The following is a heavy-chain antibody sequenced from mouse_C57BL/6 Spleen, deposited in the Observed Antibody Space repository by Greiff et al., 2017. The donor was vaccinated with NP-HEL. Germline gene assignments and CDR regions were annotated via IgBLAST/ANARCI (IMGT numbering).Heavy chain of an antibody. D-gene: IGHD1-1*01. J-gene: IGHJ3*01. V-gene: IGHV1-69*01. CDR1: GYTFTSYW. CDR3: ASHYYGSSPFAY. CDR2: IAPSDSYT. Sequence: QVQLQQPGAELVMPGASVKLSCKASGYTFTSYWMHWVKQRPGQGLEWIGEIAPSDSYTNYNQKFKGKSTLTVDKSSSTAYMQLSSLTSEDSAVYYCASHYYGSSPFAYWGQGTLVTVSA.